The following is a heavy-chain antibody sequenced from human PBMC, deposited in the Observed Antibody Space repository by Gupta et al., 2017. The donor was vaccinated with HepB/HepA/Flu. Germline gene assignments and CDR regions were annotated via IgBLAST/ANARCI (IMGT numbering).Heavy chain of an antibody. V-gene: IGHV3-23*01. D-gene: IGHD4-23*01. J-gene: IGHJ4*02. CDR1: GFTFSSYV. CDR3: AKXHSRGPTVVTTDY. Sequence: EVQLLESGGGLVQPGGSLRLSCTASGFTFSSYVMSWVRQAPGKGLEWVSAISGSGGSTYYADSVRGRFTISRDNSKNTLYMQMNSLRAEDXAXYYCAKXHSRGPTVVTTDYWGQGTLVTVSS. CDR2: ISGSGGST.